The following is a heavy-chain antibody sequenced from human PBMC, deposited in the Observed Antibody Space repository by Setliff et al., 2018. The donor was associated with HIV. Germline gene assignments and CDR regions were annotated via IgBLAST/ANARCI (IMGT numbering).Heavy chain of an antibody. CDR1: GFIFSSYA. CDR2: MSYDGNNK. J-gene: IGHJ5*02. Sequence: GSLRLSCAASGFIFSSYAMHWVRQAPGKGLEWVAVMSYDGNNKYYADSVKGRFTISRDTSKNTLFLQMNSPRAEDTAVYYCAKGGFGVPVAYATPLSWGQGTLVTVSS. CDR3: AKGGFGVPVAYATPLS. D-gene: IGHD6-19*01. V-gene: IGHV3-30*07.